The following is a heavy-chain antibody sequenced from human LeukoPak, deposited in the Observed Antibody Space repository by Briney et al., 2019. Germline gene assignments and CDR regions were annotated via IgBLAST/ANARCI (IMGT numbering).Heavy chain of an antibody. V-gene: IGHV4-61*02. D-gene: IGHD2-2*01. CDR2: IYTSGST. J-gene: IGHJ6*03. CDR1: GGSISSGSYY. CDR3: ARVSPSSNYYYYYYYMDV. Sequence: SQTLSLTCTVSGGSISSGSYYWSWIRQPAGKGLEWIVRIYTSGSTNYNPSLKSRVTISVDTSKNQFSLKLSSVTAADTAVYYCARVSPSSNYYYYYYYMDVWGKGTTVTVSS.